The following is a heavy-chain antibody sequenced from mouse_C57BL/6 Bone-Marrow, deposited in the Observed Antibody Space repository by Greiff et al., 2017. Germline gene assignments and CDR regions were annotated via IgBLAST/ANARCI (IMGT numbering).Heavy chain of an antibody. V-gene: IGHV1-76*01. Sequence: VHVKQSGAELVWLGASVKLSCKASGDTFSDYYINAVKQRPGQGLEWIARIYPGSGNTSYNEKFKGKATLTAEKSSSTAYMQLSSLTSEDSAVYFCAKVDGNYAFDYWGQGTTLTVSS. J-gene: IGHJ2*01. CDR2: IYPGSGNT. D-gene: IGHD2-1*01. CDR3: AKVDGNYAFDY. CDR1: GDTFSDYY.